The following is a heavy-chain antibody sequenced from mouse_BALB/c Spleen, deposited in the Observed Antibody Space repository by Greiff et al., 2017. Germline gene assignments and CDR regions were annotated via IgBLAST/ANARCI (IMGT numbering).Heavy chain of an antibody. V-gene: IGHV2-2*02. CDR2: IWSGGST. CDR1: GFSLTSYG. Sequence: VKLMESGPGLVQPSQSLSITCTVSGFSLTSYGVHWVRQSPGKGLEWLGVIWSGGSTDYNAAFISRLSISKDNSKSQVFFKMNSLQANDTAIYYCARKGGSYYAMDYWGQGTSVTVSS. CDR3: ARKGGSYYAMDY. J-gene: IGHJ4*01.